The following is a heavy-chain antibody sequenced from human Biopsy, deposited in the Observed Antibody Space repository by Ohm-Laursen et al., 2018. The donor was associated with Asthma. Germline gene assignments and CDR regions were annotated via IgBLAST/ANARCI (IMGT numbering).Heavy chain of an antibody. CDR1: PGSFSGFF. V-gene: IGHV4-34*01. J-gene: IGHJ6*02. CDR3: ARGPELDV. Sequence: SDTLSLTCYVYPGSFSGFFWTWIRQSPGKGLEWIGETNERGVTNNNPSLKSRVIISIDTYWNRVSLKLTSVTAADTAVYHCARGPELDVWGQGTTVTVSS. CDR2: TNERGVT.